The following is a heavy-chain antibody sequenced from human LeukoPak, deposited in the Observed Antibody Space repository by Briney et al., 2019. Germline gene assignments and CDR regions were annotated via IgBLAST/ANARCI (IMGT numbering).Heavy chain of an antibody. CDR2: IIPILGIA. V-gene: IGHV1-69*04. Sequence: ASVKVSCKASGGTFSSYAISWVRQAPGQGLEWMGRIIPILGIANYAQKFQGRVTITAGKSTSTAYMEQSSLRSEDTAVYYCARDRPGEVLMVYATNWFDPWGQGTLVTVSS. J-gene: IGHJ5*02. D-gene: IGHD2-8*01. CDR3: ARDRPGEVLMVYATNWFDP. CDR1: GGTFSSYA.